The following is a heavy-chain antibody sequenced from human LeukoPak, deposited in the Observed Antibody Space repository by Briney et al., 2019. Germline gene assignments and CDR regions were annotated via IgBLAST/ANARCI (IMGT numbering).Heavy chain of an antibody. J-gene: IGHJ4*02. CDR1: GFTFSSYS. CDR2: ISSSSSYI. D-gene: IGHD3-22*01. CDR3: ARDLGGWLLDY. V-gene: IGHV3-21*01. Sequence: GGSLRLSCAASGFTFSSYSMNWFRQAPVKGLEWVSSISSSSSYIYYADSVKGRFTISRDNAKNSLYLQMNSLRAEDTAVYYCARDLGGWLLDYWGQGTLVTVSS.